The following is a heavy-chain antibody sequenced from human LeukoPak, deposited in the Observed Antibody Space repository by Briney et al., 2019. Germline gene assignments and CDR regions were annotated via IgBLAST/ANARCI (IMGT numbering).Heavy chain of an antibody. CDR1: GGSISSSSYY. V-gene: IGHV4-39*07. Sequence: KPSETLSLTCTVSGGSISSSSYYWGWIRQPPGKELEWIGSIYYSGSTYYNPSLKSRVTISVDTSKNQFSLKLSSVTAADTAVYYCARGGRGGDYAYYYYGMDVWGQGTTVTVSS. CDR3: ARGGRGGDYAYYYYGMDV. J-gene: IGHJ6*02. D-gene: IGHD4-17*01. CDR2: IYYSGST.